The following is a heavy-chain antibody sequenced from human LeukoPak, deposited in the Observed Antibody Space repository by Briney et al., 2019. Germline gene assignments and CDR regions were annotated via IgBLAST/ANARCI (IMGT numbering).Heavy chain of an antibody. V-gene: IGHV6-1*01. Sequence: QALSLTCAISGDSVSSNSAAWNWLRQSPSRGLEWLGRTSYRSKWYNDYGVSVKSRLTINPDTSKNQFSLQLNSVTPEDTAVYYCARAYGGSLDYWGQGTLVTVSS. CDR1: GDSVSSNSAA. D-gene: IGHD4-23*01. CDR3: ARAYGGSLDY. J-gene: IGHJ4*02. CDR2: TSYRSKWYN.